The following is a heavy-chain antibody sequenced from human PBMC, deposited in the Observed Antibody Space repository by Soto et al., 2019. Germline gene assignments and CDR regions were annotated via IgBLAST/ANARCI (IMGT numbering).Heavy chain of an antibody. CDR1: GFTFSNAW. J-gene: IGHJ4*02. V-gene: IGHV3-33*08. CDR2: IWYDGSNK. CDR3: ARGGYCSGGSCYSRGNDY. Sequence: PGGSLRLSCAASGFTFSNAWMSWVRQAPGKGLEWVAVIWYDGSNKYYADSVKGRFTISRDNSKNTLYLQMNSLRAEDTAVYYCARGGYCSGGSCYSRGNDYWGQGTLVTVSS. D-gene: IGHD2-15*01.